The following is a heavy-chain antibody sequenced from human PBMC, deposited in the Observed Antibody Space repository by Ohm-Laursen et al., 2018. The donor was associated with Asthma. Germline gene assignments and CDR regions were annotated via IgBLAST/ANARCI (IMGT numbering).Heavy chain of an antibody. Sequence: ASVKVSCKASGYTFTSYGISWVRQAPGQGLEWMGWISAYNGNTNYAQKLQGRVTMTTDTSTSTAYMELRSLRSDDTAVYYCARVGYSSGWSLRTYYYYGMDVWGQGTTVTVSS. CDR2: ISAYNGNT. V-gene: IGHV1-18*04. D-gene: IGHD6-19*01. CDR1: GYTFTSYG. CDR3: ARVGYSSGWSLRTYYYYGMDV. J-gene: IGHJ6*02.